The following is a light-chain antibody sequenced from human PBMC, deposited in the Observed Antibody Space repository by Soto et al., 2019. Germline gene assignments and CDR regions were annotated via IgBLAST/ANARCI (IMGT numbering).Light chain of an antibody. J-gene: IGKJ4*01. CDR3: QQSYDAQFT. CDR1: QGISHY. V-gene: IGKV1-39*01. CDR2: GVS. Sequence: DIQLTQSPSSLSASVGDEVTITCRARQGISHYLTWYQQKPGRAPPLLIYGVSTLQSGVPSRFSGGGSGTDFTLTISNLQLEDFATYYCQQSYDAQFTFGGGTRVEIK.